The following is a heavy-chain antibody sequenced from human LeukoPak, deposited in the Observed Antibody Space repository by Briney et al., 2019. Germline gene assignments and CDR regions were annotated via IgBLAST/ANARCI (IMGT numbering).Heavy chain of an antibody. CDR2: INHSGCT. CDR1: GGSFSGYY. J-gene: IGHJ4*02. CDR3: ARPNWRKFDY. V-gene: IGHV4-34*01. Sequence: SETLSLTCAVYGGSFSGYYWSWIRQPPGKGLEWIGEINHSGCTNYNPSLKSRVTISVDTSKNQFSLKLSSVTAADTAVYYCARPNWRKFDYWGQGTLVTVSS. D-gene: IGHD1-1*01.